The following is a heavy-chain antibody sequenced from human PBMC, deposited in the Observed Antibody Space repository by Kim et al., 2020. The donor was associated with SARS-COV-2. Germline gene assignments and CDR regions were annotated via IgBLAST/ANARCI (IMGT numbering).Heavy chain of an antibody. J-gene: IGHJ4*02. Sequence: KDYADSVKGRFTISRDNSKNTLYLQMNSLRAEDTAVYYCARDIKSGSYSDWGQGTLVTVSS. CDR2: K. D-gene: IGHD1-26*01. V-gene: IGHV3-33*01. CDR3: ARDIKSGSYSD.